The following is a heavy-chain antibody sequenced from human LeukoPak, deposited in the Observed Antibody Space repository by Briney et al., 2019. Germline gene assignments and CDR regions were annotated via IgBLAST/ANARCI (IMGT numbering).Heavy chain of an antibody. CDR2: IYYSGST. Sequence: WVRQPPGKGLVWIGSIYYSGSTYYNPSLKSRVTISVDTSKNQFSLKLSSVTAADTAVYYCARHHGDYSNNNWFDPWGQGTLVTVSS. J-gene: IGHJ5*02. V-gene: IGHV4-39*01. CDR3: ARHHGDYSNNNWFDP. D-gene: IGHD4-11*01.